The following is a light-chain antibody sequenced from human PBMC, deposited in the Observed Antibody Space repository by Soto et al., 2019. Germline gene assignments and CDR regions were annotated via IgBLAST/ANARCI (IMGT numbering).Light chain of an antibody. CDR2: GDS. J-gene: IGKJ3*01. V-gene: IGKV3-15*01. CDR3: QPYNNWPLT. CDR1: QSVSSN. Sequence: IVMTQSPATLSLSPGERATLSCRASQSVSSNLAWYQQKPGQTPRLLIYGDSTRATGIPARFSASGSGTEFTLTISSLQSEDFAVYYCQPYNNWPLTFGPGTRVDIK.